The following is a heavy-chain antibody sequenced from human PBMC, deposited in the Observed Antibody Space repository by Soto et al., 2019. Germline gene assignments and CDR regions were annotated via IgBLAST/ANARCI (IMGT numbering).Heavy chain of an antibody. V-gene: IGHV4-59*01. D-gene: IGHD6-13*01. CDR2: VIPGGST. CDR1: GGSISSYY. J-gene: IGHJ4*02. CDR3: ARQRVLPARYFFDY. Sequence: SETLSLTCTVSGGSISSYYWSWIRQPPGKGLEWIGYVIPGGSTSYNPSLKSRVTLSIDTSENQFSLKLNSMTAADTAVYYCARQRVLPARYFFDYWGQGTLVTVSS.